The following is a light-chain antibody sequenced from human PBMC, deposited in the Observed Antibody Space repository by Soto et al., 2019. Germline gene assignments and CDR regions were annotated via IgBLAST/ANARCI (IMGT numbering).Light chain of an antibody. V-gene: IGLV2-8*01. CDR1: GRDIGAYNY. Sequence: QSVLTQPASVSGSPGQSITISCTGSGRDIGAYNYVSWYQQHPGKAPKLIIYEVSKRPSGVPDRFSGSKSGNTASLTVSGLQAENEADYYCSSYAGSTYLFVFGTGTKVTVL. CDR3: SSYAGSTYLFV. CDR2: EVS. J-gene: IGLJ1*01.